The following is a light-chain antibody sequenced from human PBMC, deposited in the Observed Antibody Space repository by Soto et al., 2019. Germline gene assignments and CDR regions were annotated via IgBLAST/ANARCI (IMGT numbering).Light chain of an antibody. V-gene: IGKV3-20*01. CDR2: VAS. Sequence: DIVLTQSPGTLSLSPGERATLSCRASQSVSSSYLAWYQQKPGQAPRLLIYVASIRATVIPDRFSGSGSGTDFTLTISRLEPEDFAVYYCQQYGSSPLTFGGGTKVEIK. CDR1: QSVSSSY. CDR3: QQYGSSPLT. J-gene: IGKJ4*01.